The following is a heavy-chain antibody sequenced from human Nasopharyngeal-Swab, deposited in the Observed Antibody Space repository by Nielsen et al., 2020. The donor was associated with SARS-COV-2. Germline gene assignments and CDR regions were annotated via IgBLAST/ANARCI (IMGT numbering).Heavy chain of an antibody. CDR1: GGTFSSYA. J-gene: IGHJ4*02. D-gene: IGHD6-6*01. CDR2: IIPIFGTA. CDR3: ARSGYSNSDSDY. Sequence: SVKVSCKASGGTFSSYAISWVRQAPGQGLEWMGGIIPIFGTADYAQKFQDRVTITADESTSTAYMELSSLRSEDTAVYYCARSGYSNSDSDYWSQGTLVTVSS. V-gene: IGHV1-69*13.